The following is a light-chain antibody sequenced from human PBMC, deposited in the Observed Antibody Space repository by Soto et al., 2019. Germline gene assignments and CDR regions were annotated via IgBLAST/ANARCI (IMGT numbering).Light chain of an antibody. CDR1: SSDVGGYNS. Sequence: QSALTQPRSVSGSPGQSVTISCTGTSSDVGGYNSVSWYQQLPGKAPKLMIYDVSKRPSGVPGRFSASRSGNTASLTISGLQAEDEADYDCCSYAGSYTYVFGTGTKVTVL. V-gene: IGLV2-11*01. CDR3: CSYAGSYTYV. J-gene: IGLJ1*01. CDR2: DVS.